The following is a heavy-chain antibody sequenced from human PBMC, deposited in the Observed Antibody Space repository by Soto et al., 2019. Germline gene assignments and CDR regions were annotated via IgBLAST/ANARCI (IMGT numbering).Heavy chain of an antibody. D-gene: IGHD6-19*01. CDR2: IYGGGTT. CDR3: VQTTGWPGFDF. CDR1: GFTVSSKY. V-gene: IGHV3-53*01. J-gene: IGHJ4*02. Sequence: EVQLVESGGGLIQPGGSLRLSCAASGFTVSSKYMSWVRQAPGKRLEWVSVIYGGGTTYYADSVKGRFTISRDTSKNTLYLQMNSLRAEDTAVSYCVQTTGWPGFDFWGQGTLVTFPS.